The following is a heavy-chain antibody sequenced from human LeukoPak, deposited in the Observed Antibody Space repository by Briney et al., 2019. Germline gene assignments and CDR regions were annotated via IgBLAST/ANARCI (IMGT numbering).Heavy chain of an antibody. V-gene: IGHV4-34*01. CDR2: INHSGST. CDR3: ARRRANDYVWGSYRSVDYFDY. CDR1: GGSISSYY. D-gene: IGHD3-16*02. Sequence: PSETLSLTCTVSGGSISSYYWSWIRQPPGKGLEWIGEINHSGSTNYNPSLKSRVTISVDTSKNQFSLKLSSVTAADTAVYYCARRRANDYVWGSYRSVDYFDYWGQGTLVTVSS. J-gene: IGHJ4*02.